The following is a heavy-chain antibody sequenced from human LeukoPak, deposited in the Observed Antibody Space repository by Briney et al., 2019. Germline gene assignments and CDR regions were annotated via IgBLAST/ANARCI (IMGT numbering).Heavy chain of an antibody. V-gene: IGHV1-46*01. D-gene: IGHD6-19*01. CDR2: INPSGGST. CDR1: GYTFTSYY. Sequence: ASVKVSCKASGYTFTSYYMHWVRQAPGQGLEWMGIINPSGGSTSYAQKFQGRVTMTRDMSTSTVYMELSNLRSEDTAVYYCARAYGRGYSSGNWFDPWGQGTLVTVSS. CDR3: ARAYGRGYSSGNWFDP. J-gene: IGHJ5*02.